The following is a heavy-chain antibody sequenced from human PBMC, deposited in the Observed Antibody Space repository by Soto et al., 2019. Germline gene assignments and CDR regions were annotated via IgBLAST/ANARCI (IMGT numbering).Heavy chain of an antibody. D-gene: IGHD3-9*01. CDR3: AQSPSLTQRGCFDY. V-gene: IGHV3-30-3*01. CDR1: GFTFSSYA. Sequence: GGSLRLSCAASGFTFSSYAMHWVRQAPGKGLEWVAVISYDGSNKYYADSVQGRFTISRDNSKNTLYLQMNSLTIEDTAMYYCAQSPSLTQRGCFDYWGQGAQVTVSS. CDR2: ISYDGSNK. J-gene: IGHJ4*02.